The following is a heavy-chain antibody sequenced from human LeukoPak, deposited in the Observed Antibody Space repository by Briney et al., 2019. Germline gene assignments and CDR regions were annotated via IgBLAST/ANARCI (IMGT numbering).Heavy chain of an antibody. CDR3: ARHRSKWLRSSFDY. CDR2: IFYSGNT. CDR1: GGSINSSSYY. Sequence: SETLSLTCTVSGGSINSSSYYWGWIRQPPGKGLEWIGSIFYSGNTYDNPSLKSRVTISVDTSKNQFSLKLNSVTAADTAVYYCARHRSKWLRSSFDYWGQGTLVTVSS. D-gene: IGHD5-12*01. J-gene: IGHJ4*02. V-gene: IGHV4-39*01.